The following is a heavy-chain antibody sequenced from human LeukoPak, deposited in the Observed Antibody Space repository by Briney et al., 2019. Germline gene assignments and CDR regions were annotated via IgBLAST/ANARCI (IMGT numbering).Heavy chain of an antibody. V-gene: IGHV3-30*18. J-gene: IGHJ4*02. Sequence: GGSLRLSCAASGFTFSSYGMHWVRQAPGKGLEWVAVISYDGSNKYYADSVKGRFTISRDNSKNTLYLQMNSLRAEDTAVYYCAKDLTYYYGSGSYAYNYFDYWGQGTLVTVSS. CDR3: AKDLTYYYGSGSYAYNYFDY. CDR2: ISYDGSNK. D-gene: IGHD3-10*01. CDR1: GFTFSSYG.